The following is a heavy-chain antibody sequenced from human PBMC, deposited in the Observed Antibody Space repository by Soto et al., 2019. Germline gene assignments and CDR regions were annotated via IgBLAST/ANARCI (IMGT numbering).Heavy chain of an antibody. CDR1: GFTFEKSG. J-gene: IGHJ3*02. Sequence: GGSLRLSCAASGFTFEKSGMSWFRQTPGKGLEWVSGINWHGGSPGYADSVKGRFTISRDNTRKYLYLQMDSLRVEDTALYHCARGRTPDYDFWSGHVTFDIWGQGTMVTVSS. CDR3: ARGRTPDYDFWSGHVTFDI. CDR2: INWHGGSP. V-gene: IGHV3-20*01. D-gene: IGHD3-3*01.